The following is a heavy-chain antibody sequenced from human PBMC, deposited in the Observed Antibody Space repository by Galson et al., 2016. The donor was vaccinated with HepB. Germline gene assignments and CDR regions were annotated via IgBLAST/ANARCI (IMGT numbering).Heavy chain of an antibody. CDR2: LSTSSSTI. J-gene: IGHJ6*02. V-gene: IGHV3-48*02. Sequence: SLRLSCAASGFTFSSYSMHWVRQAPGKGLEWVSFLSTSSSTIYYLGSVKGRFTVSRDNGKNSLYLQMNSLRDEDTAVYYCARGLLYFDWYQLEGYGMDVWGQGTTVTVSS. D-gene: IGHD3-9*01. CDR3: ARGLLYFDWYQLEGYGMDV. CDR1: GFTFSSYS.